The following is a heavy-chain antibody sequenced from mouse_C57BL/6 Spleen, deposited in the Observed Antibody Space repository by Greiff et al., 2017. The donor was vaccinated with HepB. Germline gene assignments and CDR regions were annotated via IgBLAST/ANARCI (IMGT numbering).Heavy chain of an antibody. J-gene: IGHJ2*01. Sequence: VQLQQSGPELVKPGASVKMSCKASGYTFTDYNMHWVKQSHGKSLEWIGYINPNNGGTSYNQKFKGKATLTVNKSSSTAYMELRSLTSEDSAVYYCARSLYYDYDQDFDYWGQGTTLTVSS. CDR1: GYTFTDYN. CDR3: ARSLYYDYDQDFDY. CDR2: INPNNGGT. V-gene: IGHV1-22*01. D-gene: IGHD2-4*01.